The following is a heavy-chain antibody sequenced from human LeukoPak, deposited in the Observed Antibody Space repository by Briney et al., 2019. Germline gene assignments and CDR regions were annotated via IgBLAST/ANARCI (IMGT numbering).Heavy chain of an antibody. V-gene: IGHV4-59*08. CDR3: ARHIRDWFDP. Sequence: SETLSLTCTVSGGSISSYYWSWIRQPPGKGLEWIGYIYYSGSTNYNPSLKSRVSISLDTSKSQFSLKLSSATAADTAVYYCARHIRDWFDPWGQGTLVTVSS. J-gene: IGHJ5*02. CDR1: GGSISSYY. CDR2: IYYSGST.